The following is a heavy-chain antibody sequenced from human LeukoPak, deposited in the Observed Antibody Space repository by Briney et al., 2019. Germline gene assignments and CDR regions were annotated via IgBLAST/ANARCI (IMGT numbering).Heavy chain of an antibody. CDR1: GGSISSYY. D-gene: IGHD3-10*01. Sequence: SETLSLTCTVSGGSISSYYLSWIRQPAGKGLEWIGRIYTSGSTNYNPSLKSRVTMSVDTSKNQFSLKLSSVTAADTAVYYCARGRSQMLWFGESYNWFDPWGQGTLVTVSS. CDR3: ARGRSQMLWFGESYNWFDP. V-gene: IGHV4-4*07. CDR2: IYTSGST. J-gene: IGHJ5*02.